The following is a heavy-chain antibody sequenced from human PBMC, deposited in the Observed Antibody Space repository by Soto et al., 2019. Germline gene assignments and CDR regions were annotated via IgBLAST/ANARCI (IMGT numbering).Heavy chain of an antibody. J-gene: IGHJ4*02. Sequence: GGSLRLSCAASGFTFGSYSMNWVRQAPGKGLEWVSSISSSSSYIYYADSVKGRFTISRDNAKNSLYLQMNSLRAEDTAVYYCARVGTVTSAYDYWGQGTLVTVSS. D-gene: IGHD4-17*01. CDR1: GFTFGSYS. CDR2: ISSSSSYI. CDR3: ARVGTVTSAYDY. V-gene: IGHV3-21*01.